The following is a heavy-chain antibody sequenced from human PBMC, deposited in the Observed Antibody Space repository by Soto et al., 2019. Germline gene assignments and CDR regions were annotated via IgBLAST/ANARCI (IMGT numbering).Heavy chain of an antibody. J-gene: IGHJ5*02. CDR2: ISGSGGST. V-gene: IGHV3-23*01. CDR1: GFTFSSYA. D-gene: IGHD6-13*01. Sequence: GGSLRLSCAASGFTFSSYAMSWVRQAPGKGLEWVSAISGSGGSTYYADSVKGRFTISRDNSKNTLYLQMNSLRAEDTAVYYCAKPVMSSSWYNWFDPWGQGTLVTVSS. CDR3: AKPVMSSSWYNWFDP.